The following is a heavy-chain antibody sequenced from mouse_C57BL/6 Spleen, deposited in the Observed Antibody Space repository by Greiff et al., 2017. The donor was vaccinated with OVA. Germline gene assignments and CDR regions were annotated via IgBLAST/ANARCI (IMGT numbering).Heavy chain of an antibody. D-gene: IGHD1-1*01. CDR3: ARAPYYYGSSHWCFDV. CDR2: INPRSGYT. V-gene: IGHV1-4*01. Sequence: VQLQQSGAELARPGASVKMSCKASGYTFTSYTMHWVKQRPGQGLEWIGYINPRSGYTKYNQPFKDKATLTADKASSTAYMQLSSLTSEYSAVYYWARAPYYYGSSHWCFDVWGTGTTVTVSS. J-gene: IGHJ1*03. CDR1: GYTFTSYT.